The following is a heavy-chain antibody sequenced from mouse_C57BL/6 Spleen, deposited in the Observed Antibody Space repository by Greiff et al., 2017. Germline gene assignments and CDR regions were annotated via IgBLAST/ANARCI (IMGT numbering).Heavy chain of an antibody. CDR2: IHPNSGST. V-gene: IGHV1-64*01. CDR3: AFNWGGFAY. CDR1: GYTFTSYW. Sequence: VQLKQPGAELVKPGASVKLSCKASGYTFTSYWMHWVKQRPGQGLEWIGMIHPNSGSTNYNEKFKGKATFTADTSSNTAYMQLSSLTTEDSAIYYCAFNWGGFAYWGQGTLVTVSA. J-gene: IGHJ3*01. D-gene: IGHD4-1*01.